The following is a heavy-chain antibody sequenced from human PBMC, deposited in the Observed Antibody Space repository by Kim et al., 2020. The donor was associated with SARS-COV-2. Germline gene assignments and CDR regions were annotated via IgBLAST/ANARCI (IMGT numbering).Heavy chain of an antibody. J-gene: IGHJ4*02. CDR2: INHSGST. Sequence: SETLSLTCAVYGGSFSGYYWSWIRQPPGKGLEWIGEINHSGSTNYNPSLKSRVTISVDTSKNQFSLKLSSVTAADTAVYYCARDLMWWGNTKSDYWCQG. D-gene: IGHD2-21*01. V-gene: IGHV4-34*01. CDR3: ARDLMWWGNTKSDY. CDR1: GGSFSGYY.